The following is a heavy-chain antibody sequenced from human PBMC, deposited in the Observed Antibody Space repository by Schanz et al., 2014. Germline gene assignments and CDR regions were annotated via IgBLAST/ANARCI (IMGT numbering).Heavy chain of an antibody. D-gene: IGHD6-19*01. CDR3: ARDPNTSAWLPYFDT. Sequence: GQLVESGGGLVQPGGSLRLSCVVSGFNFRNYWMSWVRQAPGKGLEWVAVMWNDGIKTHYADSGKGRFTISRDNSKNTVYLQMNSLRTDDTAMYYCARDPNTSAWLPYFDTWGQGTLVTVSS. J-gene: IGHJ4*02. CDR1: GFNFRNYW. V-gene: IGHV3-33*08. CDR2: MWNDGIKT.